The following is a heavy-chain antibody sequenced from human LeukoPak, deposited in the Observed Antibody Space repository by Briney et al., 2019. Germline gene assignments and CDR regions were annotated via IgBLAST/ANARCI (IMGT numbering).Heavy chain of an antibody. D-gene: IGHD2-15*01. J-gene: IGHJ3*02. CDR2: IKQDGSEK. CDR1: GFTFSSYS. CDR3: AKDKRRFGYCSGGSCYDAFDI. Sequence: PGGSLRLSCAASGFTFSSYSMNWVRQAPGKGLEWVANIKQDGSEKYYVDSVKGRFTISRDNAKNSLYLQMNSLRAEDTASYYCAKDKRRFGYCSGGSCYDAFDIWGQGTMVTVSS. V-gene: IGHV3-7*03.